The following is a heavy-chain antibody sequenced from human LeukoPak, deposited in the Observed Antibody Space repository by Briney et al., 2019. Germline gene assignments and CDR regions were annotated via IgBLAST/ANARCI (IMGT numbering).Heavy chain of an antibody. V-gene: IGHV1-18*01. D-gene: IGHD6-6*01. Sequence: ASVKVSCKASGYTFISYGISWVRQAPGQGLEWMGWISAYNGNTNYAQKLQGRVTMTTDTSTSTAYMELRSLRSDDTAVYYCARDHRSESIVARPALDYWGQGTLVTVSS. J-gene: IGHJ4*02. CDR3: ARDHRSESIVARPALDY. CDR1: GYTFISYG. CDR2: ISAYNGNT.